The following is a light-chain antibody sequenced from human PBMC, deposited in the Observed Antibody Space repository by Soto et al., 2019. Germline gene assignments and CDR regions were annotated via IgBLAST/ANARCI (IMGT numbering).Light chain of an antibody. CDR1: SSDVGGYNY. J-gene: IGLJ2*01. CDR3: SSNPGGNSV. V-gene: IGLV2-8*01. CDR2: EVS. Sequence: QSALTQPPSASGSPGQSVTISCTGTSSDVGGYNYVSWYQQHPGKAPKLMIYEVSKRPSGVPDRFSGSKSGNTASLTVSGPQAEEEADYYCSSNPGGNSVLGGGTKLTVL.